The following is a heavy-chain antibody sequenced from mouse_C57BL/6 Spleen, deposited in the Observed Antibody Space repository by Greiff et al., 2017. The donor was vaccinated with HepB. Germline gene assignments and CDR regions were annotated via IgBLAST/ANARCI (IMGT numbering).Heavy chain of an antibody. CDR1: GYTFTSYW. D-gene: IGHD1-1*01. CDR2: IYPGSGST. J-gene: IGHJ1*03. V-gene: IGHV1-55*01. Sequence: QVQLQQPGAELVKPGASVKMSCKASGYTFTSYWITWVKQRPGQGLEWIGDIYPGSGSTNYNEKFKSKATLTVDTSSSTAYMQLSSLTSEDSAVYYCSLITTVVATNSWYFDVWGTGTTVTVSS. CDR3: SLITTVVATNSWYFDV.